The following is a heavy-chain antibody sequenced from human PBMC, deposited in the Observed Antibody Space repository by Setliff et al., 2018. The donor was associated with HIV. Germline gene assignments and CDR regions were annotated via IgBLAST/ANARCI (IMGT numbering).Heavy chain of an antibody. CDR2: IKQDGSES. D-gene: IGHD7-27*01. CDR1: GFTFSNSW. J-gene: IGHJ4*02. CDR3: ARAGACFDF. V-gene: IGHV3-7*03. Sequence: GGSLRLSCTASGFTFSNSWMSWVRQAPGKGLEWVANIKQDGSESYYVDSVKGRFTISRDNAKNLLYLQMNSLRAEDTAVYYCARAGACFDFWGQGTLVTVSS.